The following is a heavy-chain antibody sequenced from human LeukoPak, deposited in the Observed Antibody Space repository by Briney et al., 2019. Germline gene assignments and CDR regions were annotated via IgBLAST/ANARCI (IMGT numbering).Heavy chain of an antibody. J-gene: IGHJ4*02. CDR1: GFTFSSYA. V-gene: IGHV3-33*08. D-gene: IGHD1-26*01. CDR3: ARDLGATTSWYFDY. CDR2: IWYDGSNK. Sequence: GGSLRLSCAASGFTFSSYAMSRVRQAPGKGLEWVAVIWYDGSNKYYADSVKGRFTISRDNSKNTLYLQMNSLRAEDTAVYYCARDLGATTSWYFDYWGQGTLVTVSS.